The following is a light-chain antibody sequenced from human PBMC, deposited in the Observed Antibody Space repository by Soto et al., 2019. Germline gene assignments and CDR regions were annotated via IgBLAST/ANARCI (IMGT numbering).Light chain of an antibody. Sequence: EIVLTQSPGTLSLSPGKRATLSCRASQSFTSSYLAWYQQKPGQAPRLLIYGASSRATGIPDRFSGSGSGTDFTLTISRLEPEDFAVYYCQQYGSSPAFGQGTKVEIK. CDR2: GAS. CDR3: QQYGSSPA. J-gene: IGKJ1*01. CDR1: QSFTSSY. V-gene: IGKV3-20*01.